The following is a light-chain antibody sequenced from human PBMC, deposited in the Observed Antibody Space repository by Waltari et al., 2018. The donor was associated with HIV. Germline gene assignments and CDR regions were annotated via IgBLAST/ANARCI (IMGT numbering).Light chain of an antibody. CDR1: QRVLYSSNNKNY. CDR2: WAS. Sequence: DIVMTQSPDSLVVSLGERATINCKSSQRVLYSSNNKNYLAWYQQKPGQPPKLLIYWASTRESGFPDRFSGSGSGTDFTLTISSLQAEDVAVYYCQQYYSTPLTFGGGTKVEIK. CDR3: QQYYSTPLT. V-gene: IGKV4-1*01. J-gene: IGKJ4*01.